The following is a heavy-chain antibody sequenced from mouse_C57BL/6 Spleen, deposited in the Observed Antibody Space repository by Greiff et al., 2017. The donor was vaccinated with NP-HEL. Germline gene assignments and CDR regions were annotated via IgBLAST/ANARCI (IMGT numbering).Heavy chain of an antibody. D-gene: IGHD2-5*01. CDR2: ISDCGSYT. CDR3: ARESKAWFAY. CDR1: GFTFSSYA. Sequence: EVKLVESGGGLVKPGGSLKLSCEASGFTFSSYAMSWVRQTPDKRLEWVATISDCGSYTNYPDNVKGQFTISRDNAKNNLYLQMSHLKSEDTAVYYCARESKAWFAYWGQGTRVTVSS. J-gene: IGHJ3*01. V-gene: IGHV5-4*01.